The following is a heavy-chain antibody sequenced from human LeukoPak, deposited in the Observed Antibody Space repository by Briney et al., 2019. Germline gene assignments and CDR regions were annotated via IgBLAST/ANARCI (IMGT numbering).Heavy chain of an antibody. V-gene: IGHV3-33*01. D-gene: IGHD4-17*01. J-gene: IGHJ4*02. CDR3: ARDVAHGARGYFVY. CDR2: IWYDGSNK. Sequence: PGRSLRLSCATSGFSFSSYGMHWVRQAPGKGLEWVAVIWYDGSNKYYADSVKGRFTISRDNSKNTLYLQVDSLRAEDTAVYYCARDVAHGARGYFVYWGQGTLVTVSS. CDR1: GFSFSSYG.